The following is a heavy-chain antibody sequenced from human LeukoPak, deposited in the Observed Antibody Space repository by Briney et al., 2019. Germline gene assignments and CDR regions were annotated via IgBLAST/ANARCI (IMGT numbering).Heavy chain of an antibody. CDR1: GFIVSSTY. CDR2: INSGGTT. Sequence: PGGSLRLSCAASGFIVSSTYMNWVRQAPGKGLEWISVINSGGTTYYADSVKGRFTISRDDSNNMLFLQMNSLRAEDTALYYCAKMDSDYYINFWGQGTLVTVSS. CDR3: AKMDSDYYINF. D-gene: IGHD3/OR15-3a*01. J-gene: IGHJ4*02. V-gene: IGHV3-53*01.